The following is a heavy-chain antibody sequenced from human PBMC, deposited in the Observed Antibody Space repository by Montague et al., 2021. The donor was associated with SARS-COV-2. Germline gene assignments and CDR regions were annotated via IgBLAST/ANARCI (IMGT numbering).Heavy chain of an antibody. D-gene: IGHD3-10*01. Sequence: SETLSLTCTVSGVSVSNPYYHWSWIRQPPGKGLEWIGYIDYGGSPNYSPSLYSRVTISLDTSKNQLSLRLTSATAADTAVYYCATYRQGGLGRGYWSQGALVTVSS. V-gene: IGHV4-61*01. J-gene: IGHJ4*02. CDR3: ATYRQGGLGRGY. CDR2: IDYGGSP. CDR1: GVSVSNPYYH.